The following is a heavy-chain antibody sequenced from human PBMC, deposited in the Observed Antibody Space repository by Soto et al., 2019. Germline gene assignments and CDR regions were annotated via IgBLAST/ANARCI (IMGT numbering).Heavy chain of an antibody. CDR1: GGTFCSYA. CDR3: ARNTAPYGMDV. Sequence: AASVKVSCKASGGTFCSYAISWVRQAPGQGLEWMGGIIPIFGTANYAQKFQGRVTITADESTSTAYMELSSLRSEDTAVYYCARNTAPYGMDVWGQGTTVTVSS. V-gene: IGHV1-69*13. D-gene: IGHD5-18*01. CDR2: IIPIFGTA. J-gene: IGHJ6*02.